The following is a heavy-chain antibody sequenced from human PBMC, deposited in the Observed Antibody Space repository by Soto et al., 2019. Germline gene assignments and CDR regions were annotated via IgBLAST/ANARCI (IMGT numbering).Heavy chain of an antibody. CDR2: ISYDGSNK. CDR3: ARGSDSSSWYLSYYGMDV. Sequence: QVQLVESGGGVVQPGRSLRLSCAASVFTFSSYAMHWVRQAPGKGLEWVAVISYDGSNKYYADSVKGRFTISRDNSKNTLYLQMNSLRAEDTAVYYCARGSDSSSWYLSYYGMDVWGQGTTVTVSS. V-gene: IGHV3-30-3*01. J-gene: IGHJ6*02. D-gene: IGHD6-13*01. CDR1: VFTFSSYA.